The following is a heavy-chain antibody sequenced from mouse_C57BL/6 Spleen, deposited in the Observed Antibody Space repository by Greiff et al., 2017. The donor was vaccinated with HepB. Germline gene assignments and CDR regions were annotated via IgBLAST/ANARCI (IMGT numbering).Heavy chain of an antibody. V-gene: IGHV5-16*01. D-gene: IGHD1-1*01. CDR3: ARDNGSSVDY. CDR2: INYDGSST. Sequence: EVMLVESEGGLVQPGSSMKLSCTASGFTFSDYYMAWVRQVPEKGLEWVANINYDGSSTYYLDSLKSRFIISRDNAKNILYLQMSSLKSEDTATYYCARDNGSSVDYWGQGTTLTVSS. CDR1: GFTFSDYY. J-gene: IGHJ2*01.